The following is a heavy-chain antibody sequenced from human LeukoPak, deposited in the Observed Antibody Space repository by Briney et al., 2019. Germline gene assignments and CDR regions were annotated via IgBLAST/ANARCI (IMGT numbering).Heavy chain of an antibody. J-gene: IGHJ3*02. V-gene: IGHV1-8*03. CDR3: ARVLGSGRGYAFDI. CDR2: MNPNSGNT. D-gene: IGHD3-10*02. Sequence: ASVKVSCKTSGYTFSTYDINWVRQASGQGLEWMGWMNPNSGNTHYAQKFQGRVTITRNTSISTAYMELSSLRSEDTAVYYCARVLGSGRGYAFDIWGQGTMVTVSS. CDR1: GYTFSTYD.